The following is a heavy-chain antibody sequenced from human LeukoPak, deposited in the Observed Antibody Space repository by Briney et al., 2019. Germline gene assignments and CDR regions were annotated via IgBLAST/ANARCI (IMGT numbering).Heavy chain of an antibody. CDR2: IYSGGST. CDR1: GFTVSSNY. CDR3: ARDLAVAGNFDY. Sequence: GGSLRLSCAASGFTVSSNYMSWVRQAPGKGLEWVSVIYSGGSTYYADSVKGRFTISRDNAKNSLYLQMNSLRAEDTAVYYRARDLAVAGNFDYWGQGTLVTVSS. D-gene: IGHD6-19*01. V-gene: IGHV3-66*01. J-gene: IGHJ4*02.